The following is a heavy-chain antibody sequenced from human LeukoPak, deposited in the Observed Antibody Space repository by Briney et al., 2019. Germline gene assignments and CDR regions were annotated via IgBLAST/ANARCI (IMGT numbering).Heavy chain of an antibody. J-gene: IGHJ6*02. CDR1: GGSISSYY. CDR3: AREMEYGSFMDV. CDR2: IYYSGST. V-gene: IGHV4-59*01. D-gene: IGHD3-10*01. Sequence: SEILSLTCTVSGGSISSYYWSWIRQPPGKGLEWIGYIYYSGSTNYNPSLKSRVTISVDTSKNQFSLKLSSVTAADTAVYYCAREMEYGSFMDVWGQGTTVTVSS.